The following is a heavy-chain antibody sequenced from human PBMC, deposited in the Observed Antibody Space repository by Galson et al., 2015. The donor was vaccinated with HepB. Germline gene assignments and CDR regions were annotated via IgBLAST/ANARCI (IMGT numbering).Heavy chain of an antibody. CDR2: SYYSGVT. J-gene: IGHJ6*02. Sequence: SLTCTVSGGSISSTSHHWGWIRQPPGKGLEWIGSSYYSGVTNYNPSLKSRVTISVDTSKNQLSLRLTSVTAADTAVYYCARVSMSSSGWYVRYGLDVWGQGTTVTVSS. D-gene: IGHD6-19*01. V-gene: IGHV4-39*07. CDR1: GGSISSTSHH. CDR3: ARVSMSSSGWYVRYGLDV.